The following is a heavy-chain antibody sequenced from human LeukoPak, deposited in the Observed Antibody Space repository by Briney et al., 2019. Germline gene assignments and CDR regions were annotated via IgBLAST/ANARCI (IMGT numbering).Heavy chain of an antibody. CDR1: GGSFSGYY. V-gene: IGHV4-34*01. CDR2: INHSGST. Sequence: PSETLSLTCAVYGGSFSGYYWSWIRQPPGKGLEWIGEINHSGSTNYNPSLKSRVTISVDTSKNQFSLKLSSVTAADTAVYYCARERIVGATGWFDPWGQGTLVTVSS. J-gene: IGHJ5*02. CDR3: ARERIVGATGWFDP. D-gene: IGHD1-26*01.